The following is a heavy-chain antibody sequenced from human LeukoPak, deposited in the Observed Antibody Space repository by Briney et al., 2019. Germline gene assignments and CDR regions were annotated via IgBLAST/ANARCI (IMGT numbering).Heavy chain of an antibody. CDR2: ISGSGGST. V-gene: IGHV3-23*01. D-gene: IGHD3-22*01. CDR1: GFTFSSYA. CDR3: ARLGYDGSGFHDY. J-gene: IGHJ4*02. Sequence: GGSLRLSCAASGFTFSSYAMSWVRQAPGKGLEWVSAISGSGGSTYYADSVKGRFTISRDNSKNTLYLQMNSLRAEDTAVYYCARLGYDGSGFHDYWGQGTLVTVSS.